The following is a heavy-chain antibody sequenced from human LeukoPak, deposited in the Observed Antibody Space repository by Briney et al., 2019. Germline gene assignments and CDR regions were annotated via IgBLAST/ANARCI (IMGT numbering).Heavy chain of an antibody. V-gene: IGHV3-11*06. J-gene: IGHJ4*01. Sequence: GGSLRLSCAASGFTFSDYYMSWIRQAPGKGLEWISYIGISSGNTKYADSVKGRFTISRDKARNSLYLQMNSLRVEDTAVYYCARDHRYAFDNWGHGTLVTVSS. CDR2: IGISSGNT. D-gene: IGHD5-12*01. CDR1: GFTFSDYY. CDR3: ARDHRYAFDN.